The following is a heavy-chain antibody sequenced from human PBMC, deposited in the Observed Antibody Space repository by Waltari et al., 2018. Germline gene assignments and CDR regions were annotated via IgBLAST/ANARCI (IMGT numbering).Heavy chain of an antibody. D-gene: IGHD4-17*01. Sequence: TVSGGSISSGSYYWSWIRQPAGKGLEWIGRIYTSGSTNYNPSLKSRVTISVDTSKNQFSLKLSSVTAADTAVYYCATSTTVTGFDYWGQGTLVTVSS. J-gene: IGHJ4*02. CDR3: ATSTTVTGFDY. CDR1: GGSISSGSYY. V-gene: IGHV4-61*02. CDR2: IYTSGST.